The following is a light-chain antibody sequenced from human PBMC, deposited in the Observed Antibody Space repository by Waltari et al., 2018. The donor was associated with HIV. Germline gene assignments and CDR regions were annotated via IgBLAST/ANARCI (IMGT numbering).Light chain of an antibody. CDR3: RQYNDWPPIT. CDR2: RAS. V-gene: IGKV3-15*01. J-gene: IGKJ5*01. CDR1: PSVSSN. Sequence: EIVMTQSPATLSVSPGERATLSCRASPSVSSNLAWYQQKPGQAAMLLSYRASTRGTGVPARFSGSGAGTEFTHTICSLQSEDFAIYYCRQYNDWPPITFGQGTRLEIK.